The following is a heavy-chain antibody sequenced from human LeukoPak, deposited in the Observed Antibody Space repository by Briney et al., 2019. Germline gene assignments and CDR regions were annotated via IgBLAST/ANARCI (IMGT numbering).Heavy chain of an antibody. V-gene: IGHV1-69*04. D-gene: IGHD3-10*01. CDR3: AAHEYYYGSGSYLQTDY. CDR1: GGTFSSYA. CDR2: IIPILGIA. J-gene: IGHJ4*02. Sequence: GSSVKVSCKASGGTFSSYAISWVRQAPGQGLEWMGRIIPILGIANYAQKFQGRVTITADKSTSTAYMELRSLRSDDTAVYYCAAHEYYYGSGSYLQTDYWGQGTLVTVSS.